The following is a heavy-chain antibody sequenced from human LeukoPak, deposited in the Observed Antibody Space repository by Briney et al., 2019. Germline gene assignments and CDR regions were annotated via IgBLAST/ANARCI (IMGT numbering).Heavy chain of an antibody. CDR3: TTDTFGARDS. D-gene: IGHD3-10*01. J-gene: IGHJ4*02. Sequence: GGSLRLSCAASGYTFSRYWMHWVRRGPGKGLVWVSRINEDGSSTSYAESVRGRFTISRDNAKNTLYLQMNSLRAEDAAVYYCTTDTFGARDSWGQGTLVTVSS. CDR2: INEDGSST. V-gene: IGHV3-74*01. CDR1: GYTFSRYW.